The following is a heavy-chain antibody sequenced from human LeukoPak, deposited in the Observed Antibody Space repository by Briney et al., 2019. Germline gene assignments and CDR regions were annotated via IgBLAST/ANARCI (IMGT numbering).Heavy chain of an antibody. Sequence: GESLKISCKGSGYRFTSYWIGWVRQMPGKGLEWMGIIYPGDSDTRYSPSFQVQVTISADKSISTAYLQWNSLKASDTAMYYCARRRDLYPGSYYPFDYWGQGTLVTVSS. CDR2: IYPGDSDT. D-gene: IGHD1-26*01. J-gene: IGHJ4*02. CDR3: ARRRDLYPGSYYPFDY. V-gene: IGHV5-51*01. CDR1: GYRFTSYW.